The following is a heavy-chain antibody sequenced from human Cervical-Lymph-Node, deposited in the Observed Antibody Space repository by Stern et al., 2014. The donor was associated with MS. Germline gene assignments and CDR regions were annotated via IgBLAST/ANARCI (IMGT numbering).Heavy chain of an antibody. Sequence: EVQLVESGGGLVQPGGSLRLSCADSESTFRTYWMHWVRQVPGKELMWVSRINEDGSTTNYADSVKGRFTISRDNARNTLYLQMNSLRAEDKGIYYCARDLSGRDDSWGQGTLVTVSS. V-gene: IGHV3-74*01. J-gene: IGHJ4*02. CDR1: ESTFRTYW. CDR2: INEDGSTT. CDR3: ARDLSGRDDS. D-gene: IGHD1-26*01.